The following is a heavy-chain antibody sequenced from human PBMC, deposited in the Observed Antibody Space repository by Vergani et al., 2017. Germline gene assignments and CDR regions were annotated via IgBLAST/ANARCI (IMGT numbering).Heavy chain of an antibody. V-gene: IGHV3-9*01. D-gene: IGHD3-10*01. CDR1: GFTFSDYY. CDR2: ISWNSGSI. CDR3: AKGVRGVMGNDAFDI. J-gene: IGHJ3*02. Sequence: VQLVESGGGLVKPGGSLRLSCAASGFTFSDYYMSWIRQAPGKGLEWVSGISWNSGSIGYADSVKGRFTISRDNAKNYLYLQMNSLRAEDTALYSCAKGVRGVMGNDAFDIWGQGTMVTVSS.